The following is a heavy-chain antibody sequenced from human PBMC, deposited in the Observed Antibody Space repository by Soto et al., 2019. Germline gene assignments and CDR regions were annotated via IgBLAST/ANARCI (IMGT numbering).Heavy chain of an antibody. D-gene: IGHD6-13*01. J-gene: IGHJ4*02. V-gene: IGHV4-39*02. CDR2: IYYSGST. CDR3: AREEGYSRSWLPFDY. Sequence: PSETLSLTCTVSGGSISSSSYYWGWIRQPPGKGLEWIGSIYYSGSTYYNPSLKSRVTISVDTSKNQFSLKLSSVTAADTAVYYCAREEGYSRSWLPFDYWGQGTLVTVSS. CDR1: GGSISSSSYY.